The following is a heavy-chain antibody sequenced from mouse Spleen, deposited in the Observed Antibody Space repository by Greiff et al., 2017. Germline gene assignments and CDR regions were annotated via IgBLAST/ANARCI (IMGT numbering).Heavy chain of an antibody. CDR3: ARYSNYLFAY. Sequence: EVQLQQSGPELVKPGASVKISCKASGYSFTGYYMNWVKQSPEKSLEWIGEINPSTGGTTYNQKFKAKATLTVDKSSSTAYMQLKSLTSEDSAVYYCARYSNYLFAYWGQGTLVTVSA. D-gene: IGHD2-5*01. CDR2: INPSTGGT. CDR1: GYSFTGYY. V-gene: IGHV1-42*01. J-gene: IGHJ3*01.